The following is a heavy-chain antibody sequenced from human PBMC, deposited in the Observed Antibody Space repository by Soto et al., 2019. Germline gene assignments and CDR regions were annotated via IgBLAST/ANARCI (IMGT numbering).Heavy chain of an antibody. V-gene: IGHV5-10-1*01. CDR2: IDPSDSYT. CDR3: ARREMATIGDAFDI. Sequence: RESLKISCKGSGYTFTNYWINWVRQLPGKGLEWMGKIDPSDSYTNYSPSFQGHVTISPDKSISTAYLQWSSLKASDTAMYYCARREMATIGDAFDIWGQGTMVTVSS. CDR1: GYTFTNYW. D-gene: IGHD5-12*01. J-gene: IGHJ3*02.